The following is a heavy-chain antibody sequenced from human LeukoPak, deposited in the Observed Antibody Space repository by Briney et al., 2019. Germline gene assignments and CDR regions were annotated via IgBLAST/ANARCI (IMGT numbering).Heavy chain of an antibody. D-gene: IGHD1-1*01. Sequence: GGPLRLSCAPSDFPLTNLWMPGAPRAPGKGLEGVANLNADGSEKYYVDSMKARFIISRDNAKNSLYLQMNSLRVEDTALYYCARSAGQWRGLDYWGQGTLVTVSS. J-gene: IGHJ4*02. CDR1: DFPLTNLW. V-gene: IGHV3-7*01. CDR3: ARSAGQWRGLDY. CDR2: LNADGSEK.